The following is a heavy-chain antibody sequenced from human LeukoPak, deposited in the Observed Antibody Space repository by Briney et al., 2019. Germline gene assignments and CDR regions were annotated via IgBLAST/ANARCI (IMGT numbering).Heavy chain of an antibody. CDR3: ARDGNSGWSGGYDY. J-gene: IGHJ4*02. CDR2: IYYSGST. D-gene: IGHD6-19*01. Sequence: SETLSLTCTVSGGSISSYYWSWIRQPPGKGLEWIGYIYYSGSTNYNPSLKSRVNISVDTSKNQFSLKLSSVTAADTAVYYCARDGNSGWSGGYDYWGQGTLVTVSS. V-gene: IGHV4-59*01. CDR1: GGSISSYY.